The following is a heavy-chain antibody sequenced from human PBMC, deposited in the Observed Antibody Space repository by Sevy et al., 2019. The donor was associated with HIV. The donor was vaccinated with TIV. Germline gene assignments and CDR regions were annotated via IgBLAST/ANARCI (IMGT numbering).Heavy chain of an antibody. Sequence: GGSLRLSCAASGFTFSNAWMSWVRQAPGKGLEWVGRIKSKTDGGTTDYAAPVKGRFTISRDDSKNTLYLQMNSLKTEDTAVYYCTTDLVQDYSGNSDYWGQGTLVTVSS. D-gene: IGHD4-4*01. CDR3: TTDLVQDYSGNSDY. J-gene: IGHJ4*02. CDR2: IKSKTDGGTT. V-gene: IGHV3-15*01. CDR1: GFTFSNAW.